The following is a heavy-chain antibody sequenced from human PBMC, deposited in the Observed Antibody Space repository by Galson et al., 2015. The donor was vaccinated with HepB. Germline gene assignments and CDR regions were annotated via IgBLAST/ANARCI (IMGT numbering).Heavy chain of an antibody. V-gene: IGHV1-46*03. J-gene: IGHJ4*02. CDR2: INPSGGST. CDR3: AREPYYYGSGAGHFDY. D-gene: IGHD3-10*01. Sequence: QSGAEVKKPGASVKVSCKASGYTFTSYYMHWVRQAPGQGLEWMGVINPSGGSTSYAQKFQGRVTMTRDTSTSTVYMELSSLRSEDTAVYYCAREPYYYGSGAGHFDYWGQGTLVTVSS. CDR1: GYTFTSYY.